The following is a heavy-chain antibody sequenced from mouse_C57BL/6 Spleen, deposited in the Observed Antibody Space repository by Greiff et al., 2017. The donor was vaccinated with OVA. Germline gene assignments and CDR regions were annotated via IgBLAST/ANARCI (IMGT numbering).Heavy chain of an antibody. Sequence: EVQRVESGGGLVQPGGSMKLSCVASGFTFSNYWMNWVRQSPEKGLEWVAQIRLKSDNYATHYAESVKGRFTISRDDSKSSVYLQMNNLRAEDTGIYYCTLYYDYPYYFDYWGQGTTLTVSS. J-gene: IGHJ2*01. D-gene: IGHD2-4*01. CDR2: IRLKSDNYAT. CDR1: GFTFSNYW. CDR3: TLYYDYPYYFDY. V-gene: IGHV6-3*01.